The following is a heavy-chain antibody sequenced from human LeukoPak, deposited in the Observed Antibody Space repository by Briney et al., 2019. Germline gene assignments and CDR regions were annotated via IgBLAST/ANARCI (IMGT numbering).Heavy chain of an antibody. J-gene: IGHJ3*02. Sequence: ASVKVSCKASGYTFTSYDINWVRQATGQGLEWMGWMNPNSGNTGYAQKFQGRVTMTRNTSISTAYMELSSLRSEDTAVYYCSLLNSSGYYLHDAFDIWGQGTMVTVSS. CDR2: MNPNSGNT. CDR1: GYTFTSYD. CDR3: SLLNSSGYYLHDAFDI. V-gene: IGHV1-8*01. D-gene: IGHD3-22*01.